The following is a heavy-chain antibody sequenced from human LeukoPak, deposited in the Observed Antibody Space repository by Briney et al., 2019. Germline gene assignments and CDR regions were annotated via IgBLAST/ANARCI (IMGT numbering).Heavy chain of an antibody. D-gene: IGHD6-6*01. J-gene: IGHJ4*02. Sequence: PSETLSLTYTVSGGSISSYYWSWIRQPPGKGLEWIGYIYYSGSTNYNPSLKSRVTISVDTSKNQFSLKLSSVTAADTAVYYCARTALYSSSSRPFDYWGQGTLVTVSS. V-gene: IGHV4-59*01. CDR2: IYYSGST. CDR3: ARTALYSSSSRPFDY. CDR1: GGSISSYY.